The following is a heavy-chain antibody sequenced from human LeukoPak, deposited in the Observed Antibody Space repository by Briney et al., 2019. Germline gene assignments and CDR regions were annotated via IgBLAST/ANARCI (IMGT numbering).Heavy chain of an antibody. J-gene: IGHJ5*02. CDR3: ATSSGWFEGFDP. V-gene: IGHV1-46*01. CDR1: GYTFTSYY. Sequence: ASVKASCKASGYTFTSYYMHWVRQAPGQGLEWMGIINPSGGSTSYAQKFQGRVTMTRDTSTSTVYMELSSLRSEDTAVYYCATSSGWFEGFDPWGQGTLVTVSS. CDR2: INPSGGST. D-gene: IGHD6-19*01.